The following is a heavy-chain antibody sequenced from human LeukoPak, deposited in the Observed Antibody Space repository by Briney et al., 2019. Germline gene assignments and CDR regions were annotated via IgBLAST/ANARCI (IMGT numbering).Heavy chain of an antibody. V-gene: IGHV3-7*01. CDR3: ARGVGYCSSTSCRPAV. CDR1: GFTFSSYW. D-gene: IGHD2-2*01. J-gene: IGHJ6*04. CDR2: IKQDGSEK. Sequence: GGSLRLSCAASGFTFSSYWMSWVRQAPGKGLEWVANIKQDGSEKYYVDSVKGRFTISRDNARNSLYLQMNSLRAEDTAVYYCARGVGYCSSTSCRPAVWGKGTTVTISS.